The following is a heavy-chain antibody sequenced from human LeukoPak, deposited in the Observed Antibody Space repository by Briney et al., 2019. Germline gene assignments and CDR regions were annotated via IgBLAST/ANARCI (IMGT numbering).Heavy chain of an antibody. V-gene: IGHV1-2*04. CDR1: GYTFTGYY. CDR2: INPNSGGT. CDR3: ARDLSAGGSPEGKNTFDI. D-gene: IGHD6-13*01. Sequence: ASVKVSCKASGYTFTGYYMHWVRQAPGQGLEWMGWINPNSGGTNYAQKSQGWATMTRDTSISTAYMELSRLRSDDTAVYYCARDLSAGGSPEGKNTFDIWGQGTMVTVSS. J-gene: IGHJ3*02.